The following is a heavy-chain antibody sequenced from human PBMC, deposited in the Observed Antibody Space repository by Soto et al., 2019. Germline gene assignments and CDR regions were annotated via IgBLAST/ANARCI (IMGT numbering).Heavy chain of an antibody. Sequence: GASVKVSCKASGGTFSSYAISWVRQAPGQGLEWMGGIIPIFGTANYAQKFQGRVTITADESTSTAYMDLSSLRSEDTAVYYCARGRVVTADYYYYYAMDVWGQGTTVTVSS. V-gene: IGHV1-69*13. CDR1: GGTFSSYA. D-gene: IGHD2-2*01. CDR2: IIPIFGTA. J-gene: IGHJ6*02. CDR3: ARGRVVTADYYYYYAMDV.